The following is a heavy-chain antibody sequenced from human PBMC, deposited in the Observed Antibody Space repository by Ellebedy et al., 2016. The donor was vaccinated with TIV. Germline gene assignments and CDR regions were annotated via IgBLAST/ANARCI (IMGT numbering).Heavy chain of an antibody. CDR2: INPSGST. Sequence: AASVKVSCKASGYTFTSYYMHWVRHAPGQGLEWMGLINPSGSTSYAQKFQGRVSLTRDTSTSTVYMELSSLRSEDTAVYYCARDPESVIPLDYWGQGTLVTVSS. CDR3: ARDPESVIPLDY. V-gene: IGHV1-46*01. D-gene: IGHD2-21*01. J-gene: IGHJ4*02. CDR1: GYTFTSYY.